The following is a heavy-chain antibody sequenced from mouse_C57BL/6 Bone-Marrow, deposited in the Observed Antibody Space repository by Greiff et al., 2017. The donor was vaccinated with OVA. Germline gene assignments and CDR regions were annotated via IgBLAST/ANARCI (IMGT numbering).Heavy chain of an antibody. CDR1: GYSITSGYY. V-gene: IGHV3-6*01. D-gene: IGHD4-1*02. CDR3: ARETQLGLAY. Sequence: EVQLVESGPGLVKPSQSLSLTCSVTGYSITSGYYWNWIRQFPGNKLEWMGYISYDGSNNYNPSLKNRISITRDTSKNQFFLKLNSVTTEDTATYYCARETQLGLAYWGQGTLVTVSA. CDR2: ISYDGSN. J-gene: IGHJ3*01.